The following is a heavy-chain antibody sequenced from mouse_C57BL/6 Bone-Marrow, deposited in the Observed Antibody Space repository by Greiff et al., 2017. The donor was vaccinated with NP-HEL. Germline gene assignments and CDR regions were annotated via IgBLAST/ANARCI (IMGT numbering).Heavy chain of an antibody. J-gene: IGHJ2*01. D-gene: IGHD3-3*01. CDR3: ARRGDVDDFDY. CDR2: ISSGGSYT. Sequence: EVKLEESGGDLVKPGGSLKLSCAASGFTFSSYGMSWVRQTPDKRLEWVATISSGGSYTYYPDSVKGRFTISRDNAKNTLYLQMSSLKSEDTAMYYCARRGDVDDFDYWGQGTTLTVSS. V-gene: IGHV5-6*02. CDR1: GFTFSSYG.